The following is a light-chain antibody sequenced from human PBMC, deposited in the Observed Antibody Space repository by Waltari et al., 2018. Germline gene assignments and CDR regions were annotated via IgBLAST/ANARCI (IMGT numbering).Light chain of an antibody. CDR1: QGIRSW. V-gene: IGKV1-12*01. CDR2: AAS. Sequence: DIQMTQSPPSVSASVGDRVTITCRASQGIRSWLSWYQQKPGKAPKLLIYAASNLQSGVPSRFSGSDSGTEFTLTISSLQPDDFACYYCQQYNSYSWTFGQGTKVEIK. CDR3: QQYNSYSWT. J-gene: IGKJ1*01.